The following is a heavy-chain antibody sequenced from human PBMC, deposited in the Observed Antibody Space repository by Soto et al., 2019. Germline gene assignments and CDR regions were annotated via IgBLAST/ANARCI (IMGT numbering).Heavy chain of an antibody. CDR2: ISSSSSVI. J-gene: IGHJ6*03. V-gene: IGHV3-48*01. Sequence: EVQLVESGGGLVQPGGSLRLSCATSGFILSDCAMNWVRQAPGNGLEWVSYISSSSSVIDYADSVKGRFTVSRDNARNSLYLQMNSLRAEDTAVYYCARDLSWGSNWYYYMDVWGKGTTVTVSS. D-gene: IGHD7-27*01. CDR3: ARDLSWGSNWYYYMDV. CDR1: GFILSDCA.